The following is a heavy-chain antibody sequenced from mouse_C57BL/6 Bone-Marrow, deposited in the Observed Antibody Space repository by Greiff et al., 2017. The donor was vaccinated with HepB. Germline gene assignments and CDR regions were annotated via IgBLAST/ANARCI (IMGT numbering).Heavy chain of an antibody. J-gene: IGHJ2*01. V-gene: IGHV1-76*01. Sequence: QVQLQQSGAELVRPGASVKLSCKASGYTFTDYYINWVKQRPGQGLEWIARIYPGSGNTYYNEKFKGKATLTAEKSSSTAYMQLSSLTSEDSAVYFCARSGLITTRNYFDYWGQGTTLTVSS. CDR1: GYTFTDYY. D-gene: IGHD1-1*01. CDR2: IYPGSGNT. CDR3: ARSGLITTRNYFDY.